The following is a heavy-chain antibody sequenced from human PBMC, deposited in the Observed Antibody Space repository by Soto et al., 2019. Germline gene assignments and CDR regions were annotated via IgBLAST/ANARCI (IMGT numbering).Heavy chain of an antibody. V-gene: IGHV3-23*01. J-gene: IGHJ6*02. CDR1: GFTFSSYA. D-gene: IGHD3-10*01. CDR2: ISGSGGST. Sequence: GGSLRLSCAASGFTFSSYAMSWVRQAPGKGLGWVSAISGSGGSTYYADSVKGRFTISRDNSKNTLYLQMNSLRAEDTAVYYCAKDGAHYGSGVVGYYYYYGMDVWGQGTTVTVSS. CDR3: AKDGAHYGSGVVGYYYYYGMDV.